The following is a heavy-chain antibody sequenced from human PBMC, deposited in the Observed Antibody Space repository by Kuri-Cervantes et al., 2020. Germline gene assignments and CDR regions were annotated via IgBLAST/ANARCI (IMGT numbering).Heavy chain of an antibody. Sequence: SQTLSLTCAVYGGSFSGHYWSWIRQPPGKGLEWIGEVNHRGSTDYNPSLKSRVTISVDTSKNQFSLKLSSVTAADTAVYFCARGGAYCTSVLCYSRDYYCMDVWGKGTTVTVSS. D-gene: IGHD2-8*01. J-gene: IGHJ6*03. CDR3: ARGGAYCTSVLCYSRDYYCMDV. V-gene: IGHV4-34*01. CDR2: VNHRGST. CDR1: GGSFSGHY.